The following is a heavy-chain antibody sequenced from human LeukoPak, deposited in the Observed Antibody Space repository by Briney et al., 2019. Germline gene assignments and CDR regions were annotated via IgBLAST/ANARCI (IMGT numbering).Heavy chain of an antibody. CDR2: INWNGGST. CDR1: GFTFGDYG. V-gene: IGHV3-20*04. Sequence: GGSLRLSCAASGFTFGDYGMSWVRQAPGKGLEWVSGINWNGGSTGYADSVKGRFTISRDNAKNSLYLQMNSLRAEETALYYCARDGSSGWYGGDFDYWGQGTLVTVSS. CDR3: ARDGSSGWYGGDFDY. D-gene: IGHD6-13*01. J-gene: IGHJ4*02.